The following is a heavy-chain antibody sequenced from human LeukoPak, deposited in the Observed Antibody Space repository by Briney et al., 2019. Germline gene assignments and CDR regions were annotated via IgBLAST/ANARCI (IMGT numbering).Heavy chain of an antibody. CDR2: FDPEDGET. D-gene: IGHD2-15*01. Sequence: ASVKVSCKVSGYTLTELSMHWVRQAPGKGLEWMGGFDPEDGETIYAQKFQGRVTMTEDTSTDTAYMELSSLRSEDSAVYYCARKYCSRGNCYYDYWGQGILVTVSS. J-gene: IGHJ4*02. CDR1: GYTLTELS. CDR3: ARKYCSRGNCYYDY. V-gene: IGHV1-24*01.